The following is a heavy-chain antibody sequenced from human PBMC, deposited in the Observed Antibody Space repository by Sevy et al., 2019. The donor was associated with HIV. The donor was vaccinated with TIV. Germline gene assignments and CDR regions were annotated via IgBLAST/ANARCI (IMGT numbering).Heavy chain of an antibody. J-gene: IGHJ4*02. CDR3: AKDNPVLHK. D-gene: IGHD6-6*01. V-gene: IGHV3-30*02. CDR1: GFDFSSND. Sequence: GGSLRLSCAASGFDFSSNDMHWVRQAPGKGLEWVTFLRDDGSTKYYADSVKGRFTISRDISKNTLYLQMNSLRAEDTAMYYCAKDNPVLHKWGQGTLVTVSS. CDR2: LRDDGSTK.